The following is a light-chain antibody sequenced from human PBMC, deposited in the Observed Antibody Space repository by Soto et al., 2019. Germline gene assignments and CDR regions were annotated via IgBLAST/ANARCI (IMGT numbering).Light chain of an antibody. V-gene: IGKV3-20*01. CDR2: HAS. J-gene: IGKJ1*01. Sequence: EIVLTQSPGTLSLSPGKRATLSCRPSRSVSSSFLAWYQQKSGQAPRLLIYHASSRATGIPDRFSGSGSGTAFTLTISRLEPEECALYFCQQSGSSPWTFGQGTKVEIK. CDR1: RSVSSSF. CDR3: QQSGSSPWT.